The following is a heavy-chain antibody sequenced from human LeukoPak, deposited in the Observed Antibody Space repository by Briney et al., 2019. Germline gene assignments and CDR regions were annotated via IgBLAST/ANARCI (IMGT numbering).Heavy chain of an antibody. D-gene: IGHD3-22*01. CDR3: AREGERPVNYYYDSSSYPGFFDY. J-gene: IGHJ4*02. CDR2: IKQDGSEK. CDR1: GFTFSSYW. V-gene: IGHV3-7*01. Sequence: PGGSLRLSCAASGFTFSSYWMSWVRQAPGKGLEWVANIKQDGSEKDYVDSVKGRFTISRDNAKNSVYLQMNSLRAEDTAVYYCAREGERPVNYYYDSSSYPGFFDYWGQGTLVTVSS.